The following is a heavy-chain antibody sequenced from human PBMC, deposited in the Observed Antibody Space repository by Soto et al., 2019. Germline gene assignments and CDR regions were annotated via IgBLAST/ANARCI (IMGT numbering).Heavy chain of an antibody. V-gene: IGHV4-59*01. CDR3: TTRPGWVGWYKP. J-gene: IGHJ5*02. CDR2: IYYSGNT. Sequence: SETLSLTCSVSGGSISGYYWTWIRQPPGKVLELIGNIYYSGNTNYSPSLKSRVTISIDTSKNQFSLQLTSVTAADTAMYYCTTRPGWVGWYKPWGQGTL. CDR1: GGSISGYY. D-gene: IGHD6-19*01.